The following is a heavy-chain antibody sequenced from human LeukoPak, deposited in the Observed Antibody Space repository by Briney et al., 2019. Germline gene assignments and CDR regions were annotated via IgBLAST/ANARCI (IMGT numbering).Heavy chain of an antibody. Sequence: GGSLRLSYAVSGFTISKSAMSWVRQTPGKGLNWVSTISASDGSTYYEDSVRGRFTISTDNSKNMLYLQRNSLRADDTAMYYCTKFDYWGQGALVTVSS. CDR2: ISASDGST. CDR1: GFTISKSA. CDR3: TKFDY. V-gene: IGHV3-23*01. J-gene: IGHJ4*02.